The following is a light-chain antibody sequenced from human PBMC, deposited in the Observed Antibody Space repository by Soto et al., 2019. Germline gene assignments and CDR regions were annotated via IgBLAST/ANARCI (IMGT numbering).Light chain of an antibody. CDR2: DNN. CDR3: ARWDGSRPGEV. Sequence: QSALTQSPSVSAAPGQKVTISCSGSSSNIGNNYVSWYQQLPGTAPKLLIYDNNKRPSGIPDRFSGSKSGTSGTLDITGLRTGNEADYDCARWDGSRPGEVFGGGTKLTVL. V-gene: IGLV1-51*01. CDR1: SSNIGNNY. J-gene: IGLJ2*01.